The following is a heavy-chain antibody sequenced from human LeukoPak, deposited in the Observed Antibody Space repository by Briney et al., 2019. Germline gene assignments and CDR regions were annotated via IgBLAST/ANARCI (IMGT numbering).Heavy chain of an antibody. J-gene: IGHJ6*03. CDR3: VRDRARYMDV. CDR2: ISSSSSYI. CDR1: GFTFSSYS. V-gene: IGHV3-21*04. Sequence: PGGSLRLSCAASGFTFSSYSMNWVRQAPGKGLEWVSSISSSSSYIYYADSVKGRFTISRDNAKNSLYLHMNSLRAEDTAVYFCVRDRARYMDVWGKGTTVTASS.